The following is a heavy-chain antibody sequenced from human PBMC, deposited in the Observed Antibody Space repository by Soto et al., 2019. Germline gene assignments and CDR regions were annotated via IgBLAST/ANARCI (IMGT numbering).Heavy chain of an antibody. J-gene: IGHJ3*02. CDR3: ASRGSSSWYLVDDDFDI. CDR2: ISAYNGNT. Sequence: QVQLVQSGAEVKKPGASVKVSCKASGYTFTSYGISWVRQAPGQGLEWMGWISAYNGNTNYAQKLQGRVTMTTDTSTSTAYMELRSLRSDDTAVYYCASRGSSSWYLVDDDFDIWGQGTMVTVSS. V-gene: IGHV1-18*01. D-gene: IGHD6-13*01. CDR1: GYTFTSYG.